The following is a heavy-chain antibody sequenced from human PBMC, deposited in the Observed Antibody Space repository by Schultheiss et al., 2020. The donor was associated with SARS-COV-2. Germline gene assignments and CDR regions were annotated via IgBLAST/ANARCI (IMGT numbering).Heavy chain of an antibody. V-gene: IGHV4-34*01. D-gene: IGHD6-13*01. CDR1: GGSFSGYY. Sequence: SETLSLTCAVYGGSFSGYYWSWIRQPPGKGLEWIGEINHSGSTNYNPSLKSRVTISVDTSKNQFSLKLSSVTAADTAVYYCAGRIAAAGTGVFDYWGQGTLVTV. CDR3: AGRIAAAGTGVFDY. J-gene: IGHJ4*02. CDR2: INHSGST.